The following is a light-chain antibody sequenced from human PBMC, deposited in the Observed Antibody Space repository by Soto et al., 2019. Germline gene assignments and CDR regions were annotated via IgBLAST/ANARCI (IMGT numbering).Light chain of an antibody. V-gene: IGLV2-14*01. J-gene: IGLJ2*01. CDR3: SSYTSSSTLEVV. CDR1: SSDVGGYKY. Sequence: QSALTQPASVSGSPGQSITISCTGTSSDVGGYKYVSWYQQHPGKAPKLMIYDVSKRPSRVSNRFSGSKSGNTASLTISGLQAEDEADYYCSSYTSSSTLEVVFGGGTKLTVL. CDR2: DVS.